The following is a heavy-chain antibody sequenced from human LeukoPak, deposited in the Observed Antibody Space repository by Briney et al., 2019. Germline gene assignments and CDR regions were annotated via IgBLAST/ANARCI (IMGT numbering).Heavy chain of an antibody. J-gene: IGHJ3*02. V-gene: IGHV3-30*18. CDR1: GFTFSSYG. Sequence: GGSLRLSCAASGFTFSSYGMHWVRQAPGKGLEWVAVISYDGSNKYYADSVKGRFTISRDNSKNTLYLQMNSLRAEDTAVYYCAKDFYDILTGENPGLAFDIWGQGTMVTVSS. CDR2: ISYDGSNK. CDR3: AKDFYDILTGENPGLAFDI. D-gene: IGHD3-9*01.